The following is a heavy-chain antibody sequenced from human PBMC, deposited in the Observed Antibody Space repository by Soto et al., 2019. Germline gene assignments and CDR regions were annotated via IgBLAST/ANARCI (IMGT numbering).Heavy chain of an antibody. CDR2: IYYSGST. D-gene: IGHD1-26*01. Sequence: SETLSLTCTVSGGSISNSSYYWGWIRQPPGKGLEWIGSIYYSGSTYYNPSLKSRVTISVDTSKNQFSLKLSSVTAADTAVYYCARQDSGSYWTFDYWGQGTLVTVS. CDR1: GGSISNSSYY. V-gene: IGHV4-39*01. CDR3: ARQDSGSYWTFDY. J-gene: IGHJ4*02.